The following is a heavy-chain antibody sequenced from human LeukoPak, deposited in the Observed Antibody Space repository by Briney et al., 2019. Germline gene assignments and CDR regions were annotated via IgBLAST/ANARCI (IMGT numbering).Heavy chain of an antibody. CDR2: ISSSGSTI. Sequence: GGSLRLSCAASGFTFSDYYMSWIRQAPGKGLEWVSYISSSGSTIYYADSVKGRFTISRDNAKNSLYLQMSSLRAEDTAVYYCARDLTPGVDGYNFYFDYWGQGTLVTVSS. D-gene: IGHD5-24*01. V-gene: IGHV3-11*01. CDR3: ARDLTPGVDGYNFYFDY. J-gene: IGHJ4*02. CDR1: GFTFSDYY.